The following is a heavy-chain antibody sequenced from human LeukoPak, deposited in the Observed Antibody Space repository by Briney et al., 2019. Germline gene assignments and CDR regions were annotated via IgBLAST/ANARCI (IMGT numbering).Heavy chain of an antibody. CDR3: ARYRSHPRWFDP. CDR1: GYTFTSYY. V-gene: IGHV1-8*02. J-gene: IGHJ5*02. CDR2: MNPNSGNT. Sequence: ASVKVSCKASGYTFTSYYIHWVRQATGQGLEWMGWMNPNSGNTGYAQKFQGRVTMTRNTSISTAYMELSSLRSEDTAVYYCARYRSHPRWFDPWGQGTLVTVSS. D-gene: IGHD3-16*02.